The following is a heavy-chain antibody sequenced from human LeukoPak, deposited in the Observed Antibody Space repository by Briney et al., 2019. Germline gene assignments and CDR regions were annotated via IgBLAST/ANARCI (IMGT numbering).Heavy chain of an antibody. J-gene: IGHJ4*02. CDR2: IYYSGST. V-gene: IGHV4-38-2*02. CDR3: ARGRYRIWYSFRSYYFDY. Sequence: KPSETLSLTCTVSGYSISSGYYWGWIRQPPGKGLEWIGSIYYSGSTYYNPSLKSRVTISVDTSKNQFSLKLSSVTAADTAVYYCARGRYRIWYSFRSYYFDYWGQGTLVTVSS. CDR1: GYSISSGYY. D-gene: IGHD2-8*01.